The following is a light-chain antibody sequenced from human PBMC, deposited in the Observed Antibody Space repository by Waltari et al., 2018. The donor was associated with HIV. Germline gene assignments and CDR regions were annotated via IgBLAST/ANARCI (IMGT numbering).Light chain of an antibody. Sequence: SYELIQPPSVSVSPGQTARITCSADALPKHYVYWYQQKAGQAPVLVIYKDRERPSGIPERVSGSSSGTTVTLTISGVQAEDEADYYCQSAESRSTYRVVFGGGTKLTVL. J-gene: IGLJ2*01. V-gene: IGLV3-25*01. CDR2: KDR. CDR1: ALPKHY. CDR3: QSAESRSTYRVV.